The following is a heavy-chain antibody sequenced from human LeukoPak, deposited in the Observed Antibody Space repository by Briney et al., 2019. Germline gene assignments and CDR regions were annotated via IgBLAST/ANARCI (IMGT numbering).Heavy chain of an antibody. J-gene: IGHJ5*02. CDR2: IKSKTDGGTT. D-gene: IGHD4-17*01. Sequence: PGGSLRLSCAASGFTFSNAWMSWVRQAPGKGLEWVGRIKSKTDGGTTDYAAPVKGRFTISRDDSKNTLYLQMNSLKTEDTAVYYCATSEVDNDYGDYQEDRRFDPWDQGTLITVSS. CDR3: ATSEVDNDYGDYQEDRRFDP. V-gene: IGHV3-15*01. CDR1: GFTFSNAW.